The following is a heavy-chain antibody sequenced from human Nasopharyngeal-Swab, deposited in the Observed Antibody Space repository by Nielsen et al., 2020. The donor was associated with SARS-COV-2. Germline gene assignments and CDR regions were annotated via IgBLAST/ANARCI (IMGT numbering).Heavy chain of an antibody. D-gene: IGHD5-12*01. CDR1: GFTVSSNY. J-gene: IGHJ4*02. V-gene: IGHV3-66*01. CDR3: ARDLLFHRTGEGGYDY. Sequence: GESLKISCAASGFTVSSNYMSWVRQAPGKGLEWVSVIYSGGSTYYADSVKGRFTISRDNSKNTLYLQMNSLRAEDTAVYYCARDLLFHRTGEGGYDYWGQGTLVTVSS. CDR2: IYSGGST.